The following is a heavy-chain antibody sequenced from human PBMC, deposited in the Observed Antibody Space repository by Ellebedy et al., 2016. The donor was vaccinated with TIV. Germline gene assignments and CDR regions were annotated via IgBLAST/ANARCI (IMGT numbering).Heavy chain of an antibody. CDR2: IKQDGGER. CDR3: ARDKIEGPTHYDY. D-gene: IGHD1-26*01. CDR1: GFSFSHYW. Sequence: GESLKISCVASGFSFSHYWMAWVRQAPGKGPEWVANIKQDGGERYYVDSVKGRFIISRDNAKNSLDLQMNSLRAEDTAVYYCARDKIEGPTHYDYWGQGILATVSS. J-gene: IGHJ4*02. V-gene: IGHV3-7*01.